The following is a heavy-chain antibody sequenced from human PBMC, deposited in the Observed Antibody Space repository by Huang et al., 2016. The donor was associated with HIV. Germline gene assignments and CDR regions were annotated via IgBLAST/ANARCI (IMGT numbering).Heavy chain of an antibody. D-gene: IGHD4-17*01. J-gene: IGHJ5*02. Sequence: EVQLVESGGGLVKPGGSLSLSCAASGFTLTTCSMNWVRQGRGLVWRWVASINVPGTHRYYATSVEGRFTISRDNTRNSLYLQLNSLRAEDTAVYYCVRIGYGENSDGSGYFDPWGQGTLVAVSS. V-gene: IGHV3-21*01. CDR2: INVPGTHR. CDR3: VRIGYGENSDGSGYFDP. CDR1: GFTLTTCS.